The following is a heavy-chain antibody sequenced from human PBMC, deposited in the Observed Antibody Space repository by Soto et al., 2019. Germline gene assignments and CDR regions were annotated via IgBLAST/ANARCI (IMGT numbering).Heavy chain of an antibody. CDR3: AKDNQYCSGGSCFYYYYGMDV. D-gene: IGHD2-15*01. V-gene: IGHV3-30*18. J-gene: IGHJ6*02. CDR1: GFTFSSYG. Sequence: QVQLVESGGGVAQPGRSLRLSCAASGFTFSSYGMHWVRQAPGKGLEWVAVISYDGSNKYYADSVKVRFTISRDNSKNTLYLQMNSLRAEDTAVYYCAKDNQYCSGGSCFYYYYGMDVWGQGTTVTVSS. CDR2: ISYDGSNK.